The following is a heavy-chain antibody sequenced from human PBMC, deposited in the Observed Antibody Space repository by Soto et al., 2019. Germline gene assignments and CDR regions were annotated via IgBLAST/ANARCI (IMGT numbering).Heavy chain of an antibody. J-gene: IGHJ6*03. CDR2: INHSGST. D-gene: IGHD1-1*01. Sequence: PSETLSLTCAVYGGSFSGYYWSWIRQPPGKGLEWIGEINHSGSTNYNPSLKSRVTISVDTSKNQFSLKLSSVTAADTAVYYCAGNTNWNDHSLYYYYYMDVWGKGTTVTVSS. V-gene: IGHV4-34*01. CDR1: GGSFSGYY. CDR3: AGNTNWNDHSLYYYYYMDV.